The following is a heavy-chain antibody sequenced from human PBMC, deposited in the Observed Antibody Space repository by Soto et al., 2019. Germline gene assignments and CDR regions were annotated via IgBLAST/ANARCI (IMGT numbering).Heavy chain of an antibody. D-gene: IGHD2-2*01. Sequence: GGSLRLSCAASGFTFSSYAMHWVRQAPGKGLEWVAVISYDGSNKYYADSVKGRFTISRDNSKNTLYLQMNSLRAEDTAVYYCARADIVVVPAALVDYWGQGTLVTVSS. CDR3: ARADIVVVPAALVDY. CDR2: ISYDGSNK. V-gene: IGHV3-30-3*01. CDR1: GFTFSSYA. J-gene: IGHJ4*02.